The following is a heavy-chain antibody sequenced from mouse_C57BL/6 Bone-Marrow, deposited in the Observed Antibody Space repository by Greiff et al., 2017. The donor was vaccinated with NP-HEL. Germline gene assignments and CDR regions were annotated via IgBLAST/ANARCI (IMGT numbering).Heavy chain of an antibody. CDR1: GFTFSDYY. CDR2: INYDGSST. Sequence: EVMLVESEGGLVQPGSSMKLSCTASGFTFSDYYMAWVRQVPEKGLEWVANINYDGSSTYYLDSLKSRFIISRDNAKNILYLQMSSLKSEDTATYYCAREDSSGYVRFAYWGQGTLVTVSA. CDR3: AREDSSGYVRFAY. V-gene: IGHV5-16*01. D-gene: IGHD3-2*02. J-gene: IGHJ3*01.